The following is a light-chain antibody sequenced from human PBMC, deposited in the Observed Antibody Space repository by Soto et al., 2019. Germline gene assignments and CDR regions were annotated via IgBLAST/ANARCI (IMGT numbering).Light chain of an antibody. CDR3: QSYDSSPL. CDR2: GNS. J-gene: IGLJ1*01. CDR1: SSNIGAGYD. Sequence: QSVLTQPPSVSGAPGQRVTISCTGSSSNIGAGYDVHWYQQLPGTAPKLLIYGNSNRPSGVPDRFSGSKSGTSASLAITGLQAEDEADYYCQSYDSSPLFGTGTKVNV. V-gene: IGLV1-40*01.